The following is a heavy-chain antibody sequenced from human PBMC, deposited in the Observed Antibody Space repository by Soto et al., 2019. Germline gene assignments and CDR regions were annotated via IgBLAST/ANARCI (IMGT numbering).Heavy chain of an antibody. CDR1: SAPVSSSTYT. Sequence: SETLSLTCTVSSAPVSSSTYTWGWIRHPPGKGLEWIGSIYYSGSTYYSPSLKSRVTISVDTSKNQFSLKLSSVTAADTAVYYCARRERAAGTDWWFDPWGQGTLVTVYS. V-gene: IGHV4-39*01. CDR2: IYYSGST. CDR3: ARRERAAGTDWWFDP. D-gene: IGHD6-13*01. J-gene: IGHJ5*02.